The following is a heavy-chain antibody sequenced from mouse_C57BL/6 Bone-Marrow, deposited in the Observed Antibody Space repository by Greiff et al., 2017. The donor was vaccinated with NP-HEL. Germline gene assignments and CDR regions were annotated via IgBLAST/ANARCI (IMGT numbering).Heavy chain of an antibody. D-gene: IGHD4-1*02. V-gene: IGHV5-15*01. J-gene: IGHJ3*01. Sequence: EVQGVESGGGLVQPGGSLKLSCAASGFTFSDYGMAWVRQAPRKGPEWVAFISNLAYSIYYADTVTGRFTISRENAKNTLYLEMSSLRSEDTAMYYCARPSNWAWFAYWGQGTLVAVSA. CDR2: ISNLAYSI. CDR3: ARPSNWAWFAY. CDR1: GFTFSDYG.